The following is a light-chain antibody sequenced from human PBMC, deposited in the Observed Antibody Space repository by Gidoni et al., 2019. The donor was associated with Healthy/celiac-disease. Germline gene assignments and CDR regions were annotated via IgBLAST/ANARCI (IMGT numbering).Light chain of an antibody. Sequence: EIVMTQSPATLSVSPGERATLSCRASQSVSSNLAWYQQKPGQAPRLLIYGASTRATGIPARFSGSGSGTEFTLTISSLQSEDFAVYYCQQYNNWPPVFXQXTKVEIK. J-gene: IGKJ1*01. V-gene: IGKV3-15*01. CDR2: GAS. CDR1: QSVSSN. CDR3: QQYNNWPPV.